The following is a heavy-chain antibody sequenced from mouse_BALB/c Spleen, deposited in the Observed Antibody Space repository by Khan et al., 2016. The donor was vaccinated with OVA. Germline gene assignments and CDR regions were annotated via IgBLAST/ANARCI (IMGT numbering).Heavy chain of an antibody. CDR1: GFTFSSYG. CDR3: ARAYYGNDYYAMDY. J-gene: IGHJ4*01. D-gene: IGHD2-9*01. CDR2: ISSGGGYT. Sequence: EVELVESGGDLVKPGGSLKLSCAASGFTFSSYGMSWVRQTPDKRLEWVATISSGGGYTYYPDSVKGRFTISRDNAKNTLYLQMSSLKSEDTAMYYGARAYYGNDYYAMDYWGQGTSVTVSS. V-gene: IGHV5-6*01.